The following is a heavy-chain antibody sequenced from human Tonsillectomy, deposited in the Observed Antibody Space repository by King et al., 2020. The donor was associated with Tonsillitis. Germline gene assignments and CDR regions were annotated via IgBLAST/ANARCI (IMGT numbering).Heavy chain of an antibody. J-gene: IGHJ4*02. D-gene: IGHD3-22*01. V-gene: IGHV3-30*04. Sequence: VQLVESGGGVVQPGRSLRLSCAASGFTFSSYAMHWVRQAPGKGLEWVAVISYDGSNKYYADSVKGRFTMSRDNSKNTLYLQMNSLRTVDTALYYCARGPPRIVVTRCTLAYWGQGTLVTVSS. CDR3: ARGPPRIVVTRCTLAY. CDR1: GFTFSSYA. CDR2: ISYDGSNK.